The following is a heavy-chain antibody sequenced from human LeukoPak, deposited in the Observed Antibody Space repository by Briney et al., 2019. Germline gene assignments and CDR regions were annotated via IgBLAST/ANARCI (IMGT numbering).Heavy chain of an antibody. CDR3: ARDGAYYDFWSGSHYYYYYMDV. J-gene: IGHJ6*03. Sequence: SETLSLTCTVSGGSISSSSYYWGWIRQPPGKGLEWIGSIYYSGSTYYNPSLKSRVTISVDTSKNQFSLKLSSVTAADTAVYYCARDGAYYDFWSGSHYYYYYMDVWGKGTTVTVSS. D-gene: IGHD3-3*01. CDR1: GGSISSSSYY. V-gene: IGHV4-39*07. CDR2: IYYSGST.